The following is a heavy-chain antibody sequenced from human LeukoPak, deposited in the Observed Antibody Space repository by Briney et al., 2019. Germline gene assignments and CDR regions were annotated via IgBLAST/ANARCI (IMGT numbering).Heavy chain of an antibody. CDR1: GGSISSYY. D-gene: IGHD6-13*01. CDR2: IYYSGST. V-gene: IGHV4-59*12. J-gene: IGHJ4*02. CDR3: ARRTDQAAAGTFDY. Sequence: PSETLSLTCTVSGGSISSYYWSWIRQPPGKGLEWIGYIYYSGSTNYNPSLKSRVTISVDTSKNQFSLKLSSVTAADTAVYYCARRTDQAAAGTFDYWGQGTLVTVSS.